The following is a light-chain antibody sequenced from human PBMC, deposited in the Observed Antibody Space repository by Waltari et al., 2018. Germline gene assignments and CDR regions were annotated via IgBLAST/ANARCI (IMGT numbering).Light chain of an antibody. V-gene: IGLV3-27*01. Sequence: KKEGRGFQQEPGQAPVQVIYKDNERPSGIPERFSGSSSGTTVTLTISGAHVDDEADYYCYSAADNAVGVFGGGTKLTV. J-gene: IGLJ3*02. CDR2: KDN. CDR1: KKE. CDR3: YSAADNAVGV.